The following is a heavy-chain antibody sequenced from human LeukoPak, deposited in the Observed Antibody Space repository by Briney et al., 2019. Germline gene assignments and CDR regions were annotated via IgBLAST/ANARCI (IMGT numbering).Heavy chain of an antibody. CDR1: GGSMSSYF. Sequence: SETLSLTCTVSGGSMSSYFWSWIRQPPGKGLEWIGYIYHSGSTFYNPSLKSRVTISLDTSKNQFSLKLSSVTAADTAVYYCARAYSSAWYWNWFDPWGQGTLVTVSS. D-gene: IGHD6-19*01. J-gene: IGHJ5*02. V-gene: IGHV4-59*08. CDR2: IYHSGST. CDR3: ARAYSSAWYWNWFDP.